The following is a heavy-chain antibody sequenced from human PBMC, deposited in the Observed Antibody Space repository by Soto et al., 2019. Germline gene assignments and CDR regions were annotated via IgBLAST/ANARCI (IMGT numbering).Heavy chain of an antibody. CDR2: IHYSGKT. V-gene: IGHV4-39*01. CDR3: ERHYNVFLFFGESLSGLDV. J-gene: IGHJ6*02. Sequence: PSETLSLTCSVSAGFISGSSNYCGWIRQTPGKGLEWLGSIHYSGKTWYNLSLKGRVNISVDTSKNQFSLNLKSLNAADTAVYYCERHYNVFLFFGESLSGLDVWGQGTTVTVSS. CDR1: AGFISGSSNY. D-gene: IGHD3-10*01.